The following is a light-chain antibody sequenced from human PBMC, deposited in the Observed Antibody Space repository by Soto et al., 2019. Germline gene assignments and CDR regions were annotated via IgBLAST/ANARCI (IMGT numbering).Light chain of an antibody. J-gene: IGKJ4*01. V-gene: IGKV3D-15*01. CDR2: GAS. CDR1: QSISGN. CDR3: QQYNNWPAHT. Sequence: EIVMPQSPATLSVSPGERATLSCRASQSISGNLAWYQQKPGQAPRLLIYGASTRATGIPARFSGSGSGTEFTLTISSLQSEDFAVYYCQQYNNWPAHTFGGGTKVEIK.